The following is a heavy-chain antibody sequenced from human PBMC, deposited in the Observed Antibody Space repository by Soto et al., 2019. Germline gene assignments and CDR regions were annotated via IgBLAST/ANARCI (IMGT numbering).Heavy chain of an antibody. V-gene: IGHV4-59*08. CDR1: GGSISSYY. CDR3: ARHLLWFGELYQNWFDP. Sequence: PSETLSLTCTVSGGSISSYYWSWIRQPPGKGLEWIGYIYYSGSTNYNPSLKSRVTISVDTSKNQFSLKLSSVTAADTAVYYCARHLLWFGELYQNWFDPWGQGTLVTVSS. J-gene: IGHJ5*02. D-gene: IGHD3-10*01. CDR2: IYYSGST.